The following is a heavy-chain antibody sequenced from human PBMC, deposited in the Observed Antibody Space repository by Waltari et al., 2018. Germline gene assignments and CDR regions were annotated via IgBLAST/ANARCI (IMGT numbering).Heavy chain of an antibody. D-gene: IGHD3-16*02. CDR2: IIPILGIA. V-gene: IGHV1-69*08. Sequence: QVQLVQSGAEVKKPGSSVKVSCKASGGTFSSYTTSWVRQAPGQGLEWMGRIIPILGIANYAQKFQGRVTITADKSTSTAYMELSSLRSEDTAVYYCARDRRITFGGVIVLGYWGQGTLVTVSS. CDR1: GGTFSSYT. CDR3: ARDRRITFGGVIVLGY. J-gene: IGHJ4*02.